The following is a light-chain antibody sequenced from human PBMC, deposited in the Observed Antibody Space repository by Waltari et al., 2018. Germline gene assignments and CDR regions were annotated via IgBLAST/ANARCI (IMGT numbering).Light chain of an antibody. V-gene: IGLV2-23*02. CDR1: NSDAGGYNY. Sequence: QSALTQPASVSGSPGQSTLISCTGTNSDAGGYNYVSWYQQRPGEVPKLLIYDVAKRPSVVSDRFSGAKSGNTASLTISGLLPEDEADYYCCSYAGTNSLVFGGGTRLTVL. CDR2: DVA. CDR3: CSYAGTNSLV. J-gene: IGLJ2*01.